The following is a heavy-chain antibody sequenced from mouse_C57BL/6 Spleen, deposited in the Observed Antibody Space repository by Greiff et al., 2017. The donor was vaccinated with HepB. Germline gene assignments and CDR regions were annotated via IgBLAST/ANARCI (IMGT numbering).Heavy chain of an antibody. CDR1: GYAFSSSW. Sequence: QVQLQQSGPELVKPGASVKISCKASGYAFSSSWMNWVKQRPGKGLEWIGRIYPGDGDTNYNGKFKGKATLTADKSSSTAYMQLSSPTSEDSAVYFCARSAQATDYWGQGTSVTVSS. D-gene: IGHD3-2*02. CDR3: ARSAQATDY. CDR2: IYPGDGDT. J-gene: IGHJ4*01. V-gene: IGHV1-82*01.